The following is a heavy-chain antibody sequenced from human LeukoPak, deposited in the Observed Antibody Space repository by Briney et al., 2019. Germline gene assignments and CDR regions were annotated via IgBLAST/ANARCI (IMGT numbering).Heavy chain of an antibody. J-gene: IGHJ4*02. D-gene: IGHD5-12*01. CDR2: ISSSSSYI. Sequence: GGSLRLSCAASGFTFSSYSMNWVRQAPGKGLEWVSSISSSSSYIYYADSVKGRFTISRDNAKNSLYLQMNSLRAEDTAVYYCASTVYSPWYSFDYWGQGTLVTVSS. CDR3: ASTVYSPWYSFDY. CDR1: GFTFSSYS. V-gene: IGHV3-21*01.